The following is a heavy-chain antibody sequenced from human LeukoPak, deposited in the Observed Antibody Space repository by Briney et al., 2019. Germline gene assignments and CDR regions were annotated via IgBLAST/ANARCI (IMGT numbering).Heavy chain of an antibody. CDR2: IIPIFGTA. CDR1: GYTFTSYG. D-gene: IGHD6-13*01. V-gene: IGHV1-69*05. CDR3: ATNRGRSIAAAAHSFTYYYYYYMDV. Sequence: ASVKVSCKASGYTFTSYGISWVRQAPGQGLEWMGWIIPIFGTANYAQNFQGRVTITTDESTNTAYMELSSMRSEDTAVYYCATNRGRSIAAAAHSFTYYYYYYMDVWGKGTTVTVSS. J-gene: IGHJ6*03.